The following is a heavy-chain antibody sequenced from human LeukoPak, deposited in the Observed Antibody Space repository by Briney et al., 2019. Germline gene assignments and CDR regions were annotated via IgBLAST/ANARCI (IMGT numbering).Heavy chain of an antibody. V-gene: IGHV3-21*01. Sequence: GGSLRLSCAASGFTFSTYSMNWVRQAPGKGLEWVSSISASSSYIYYADSVKGRFTISRDNAKSSLYLQMNSLRAEDTAVYYCANSVRGVIVRGFDYWGQGTLVTVSS. CDR3: ANSVRGVIVRGFDY. CDR1: GFTFSTYS. J-gene: IGHJ4*02. CDR2: ISASSSYI. D-gene: IGHD3-10*02.